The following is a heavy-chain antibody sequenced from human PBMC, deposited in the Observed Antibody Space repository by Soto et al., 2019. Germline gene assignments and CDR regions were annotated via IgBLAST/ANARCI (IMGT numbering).Heavy chain of an antibody. Sequence: PGESLKISCNGSGYSFTSYWISWVRQMPGKGLEWMGRIDPSDSYTNYSPSFQGHVTISADKSISTAYPQWSSLKASDTAMYYCARGTGTTGYYYGMDVWGQGTTVTVSS. CDR3: ARGTGTTGYYYGMDV. CDR2: IDPSDSYT. J-gene: IGHJ6*02. V-gene: IGHV5-10-1*01. CDR1: GYSFTSYW. D-gene: IGHD1-7*01.